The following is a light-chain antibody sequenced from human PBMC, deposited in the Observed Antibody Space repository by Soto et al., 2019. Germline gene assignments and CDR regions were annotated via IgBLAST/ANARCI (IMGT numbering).Light chain of an antibody. CDR3: QHFNSWPLL. V-gene: IGKV3-15*01. J-gene: IGKJ1*01. CDR2: GAS. CDR1: QNVNNR. Sequence: EIVMTQSPAMLSVSPGERATLSCMASQNVNNRLAWYQQKAGQPPRLLIYGASTRATGIPARFSGSGSGTDFTLTISSLQSEDFAVCYCQHFNSWPLLFGQGTKVDIK.